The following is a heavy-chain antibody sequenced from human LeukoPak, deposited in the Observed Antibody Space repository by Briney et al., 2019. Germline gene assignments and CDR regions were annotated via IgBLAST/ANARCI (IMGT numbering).Heavy chain of an antibody. CDR1: GGSISSYY. Sequence: SETLSLTCTVSGGSISSYYWSWIRQPPGKGLEWIGYIYYSGSTYYNPSLKSRVTISVDTSKNQFSLKLSSVTAADTAVYYCAREPYYYDSSGYYRAFDIWGQGTMVTVSS. V-gene: IGHV4-59*12. D-gene: IGHD3-22*01. J-gene: IGHJ3*02. CDR2: IYYSGST. CDR3: AREPYYYDSSGYYRAFDI.